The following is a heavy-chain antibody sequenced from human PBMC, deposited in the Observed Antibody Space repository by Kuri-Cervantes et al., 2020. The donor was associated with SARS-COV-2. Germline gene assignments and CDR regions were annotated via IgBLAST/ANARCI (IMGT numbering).Heavy chain of an antibody. CDR3: ARDLGYCDGGGRYSTGSSFGY. CDR1: GFTFRSYG. J-gene: IGHJ4*02. D-gene: IGHD2-15*01. Sequence: GGSLRLSCVPSGFTFRSYGVTWVRQAPGRGLEWVSSISSVNDYIYYADSVKGRFSVSRDNAENSLSLQMNSLTDGDTAVYYCARDLGYCDGGGRYSTGSSFGYWGQGALVTVSS. V-gene: IGHV3-21*01. CDR2: ISSVNDYI.